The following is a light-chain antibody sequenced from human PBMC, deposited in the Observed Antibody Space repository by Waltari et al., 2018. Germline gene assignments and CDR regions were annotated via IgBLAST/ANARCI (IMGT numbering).Light chain of an antibody. CDR1: NSDIGAYKF. Sequence: QSALTQTASVSGSRGQSVTISCTGTNSDIGAYKFVSWYQQHPNKAPRLIIYEVNTRPSGVSTRFSGSRSGNAASLTISDLQSEDEAHYYCSSYTTSSTVVFGTGTKVT. CDR2: EVN. CDR3: SSYTTSSTVV. V-gene: IGLV2-14*01. J-gene: IGLJ1*01.